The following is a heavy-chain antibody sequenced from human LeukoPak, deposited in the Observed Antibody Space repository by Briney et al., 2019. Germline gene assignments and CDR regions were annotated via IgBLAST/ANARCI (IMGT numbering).Heavy chain of an antibody. CDR3: ASSLDDMLTNDAFDI. CDR2: IYYSGST. Sequence: SETLSLTCTVSGGSISSNSYYWGWIRQPPGKGREWIGSIYYSGSTYYNPSLKSRVTISVDTSKNQFSLKLSSVTAANTAVYYCASSLDDMLTNDAFDICGQRTMVTVSS. CDR1: GGSISSNSYY. D-gene: IGHD3-9*01. V-gene: IGHV4-39*01. J-gene: IGHJ3*02.